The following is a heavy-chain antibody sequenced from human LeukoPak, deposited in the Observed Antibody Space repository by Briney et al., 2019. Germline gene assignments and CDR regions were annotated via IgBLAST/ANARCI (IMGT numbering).Heavy chain of an antibody. V-gene: IGHV4-34*01. J-gene: IGHJ6*03. Sequence: SETLSLTCAAYGGSYSGYYWSWIRQPPGKGLEWIGEINHSGSTNYNPSLKSRVTISVDTSKNQFSLKLSSVTAADTAVYYCASMILRFLEGNYMDVWGKGTTVTVSS. CDR2: INHSGST. CDR3: ASMILRFLEGNYMDV. CDR1: GGSYSGYY. D-gene: IGHD3-3*01.